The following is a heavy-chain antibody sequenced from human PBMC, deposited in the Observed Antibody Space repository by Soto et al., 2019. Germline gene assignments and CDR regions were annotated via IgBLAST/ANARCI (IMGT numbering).Heavy chain of an antibody. V-gene: IGHV4-34*01. CDR2: INHSGST. CDR1: GGSFSGYY. J-gene: IGHJ5*02. Sequence: PSETLSLTCAVYGGSFSGYYWSWIRQPPGKGLEWIGEINHSGSTNYNPSLKSRVTISVDTSKNQFSLKLSSVTAEDTAVYYCARDTPRFYSSGWPRGNWFDPWGQGTLVTVSS. CDR3: ARDTPRFYSSGWPRGNWFDP. D-gene: IGHD6-19*01.